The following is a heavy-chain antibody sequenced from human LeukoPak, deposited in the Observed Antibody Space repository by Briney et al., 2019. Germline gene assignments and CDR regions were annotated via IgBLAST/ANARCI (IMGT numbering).Heavy chain of an antibody. Sequence: PGGSLTLSCAASGFTLRSYDMSWVRHAPGKGLEWVAATGGSGVNSYYADSVRGRFTISRDNSQNTLYLQMDSLRAEDTALYYCAKEYSGYDFDYWGQGTLVTVSS. V-gene: IGHV3-23*01. CDR2: TGGSGVNS. CDR3: AKEYSGYDFDY. CDR1: GFTLRSYD. J-gene: IGHJ4*02. D-gene: IGHD5-12*01.